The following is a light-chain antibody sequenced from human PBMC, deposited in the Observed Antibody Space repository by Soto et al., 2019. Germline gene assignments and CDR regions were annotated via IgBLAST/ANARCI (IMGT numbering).Light chain of an antibody. J-gene: IGLJ2*01. Sequence: QSALTQPASVSGSPGQSITISCTGTSSDVGGYYYVSWYQQHPGNAPKLMIYDVSKRPSGVSYRFSGSKSGNTASLTISGLQAEDEADYYCSSYTTTSTVVFGGGTKLTVL. CDR3: SSYTTTSTVV. V-gene: IGLV2-14*01. CDR1: SSDVGGYYY. CDR2: DVS.